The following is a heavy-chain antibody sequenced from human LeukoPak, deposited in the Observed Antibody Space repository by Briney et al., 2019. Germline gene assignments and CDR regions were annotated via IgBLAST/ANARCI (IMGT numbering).Heavy chain of an antibody. CDR1: GFTFSSYS. J-gene: IGHJ6*03. CDR2: ISSSSSYI. V-gene: IGHV3-21*01. D-gene: IGHD1-26*01. CDR3: ARDPYSGGYGDYYYYYMDL. Sequence: PGGSLRLSCAASGFTFSSYSMNWVRQAPGKGLEWVSSISSSSSYIYYADSLKGRFTISRDNAKKSLYLQMNSLRAEDTAVYYCARDPYSGGYGDYYYYYMDLWGQGTTVTISS.